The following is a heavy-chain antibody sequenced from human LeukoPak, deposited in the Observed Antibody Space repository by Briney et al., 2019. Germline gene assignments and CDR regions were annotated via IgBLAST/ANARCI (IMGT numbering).Heavy chain of an antibody. J-gene: IGHJ4*02. Sequence: PSETLSLTCSVSGDSLNYYYWSWIRQPAGKGLQWIGRIYSSGDTNNSPSLRSRITMSIDTSKNQFSLKLRSVTAADTAVYYCARGSTYYYDNGGFYVFFDYWGQGLLVTVSS. V-gene: IGHV4-4*07. CDR2: IYSSGDT. D-gene: IGHD3-22*01. CDR1: GDSLNYYY. CDR3: ARGSTYYYDNGGFYVFFDY.